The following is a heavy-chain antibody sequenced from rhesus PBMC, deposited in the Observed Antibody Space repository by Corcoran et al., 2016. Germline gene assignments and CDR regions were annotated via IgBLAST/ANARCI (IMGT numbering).Heavy chain of an antibody. Sequence: QVQLQESGPGLVKPSETLSLSCAVSGGSISDSYSGSWIRHPPGKGLEWIRNIYGSRGDTYYNPSLRSRVTISKDTSKNPFSLKLTSVTATDTAVYYCARGRAAAGLFDSWGQGVLVTVSS. V-gene: IGHV4S7*01. CDR1: GGSISDSYS. CDR3: ARGRAAAGLFDS. CDR2: IYGSRGDT. D-gene: IGHD6-31*01. J-gene: IGHJ4*01.